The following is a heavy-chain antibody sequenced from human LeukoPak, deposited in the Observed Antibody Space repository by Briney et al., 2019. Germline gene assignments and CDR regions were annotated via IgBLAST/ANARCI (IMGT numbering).Heavy chain of an antibody. CDR3: ARDLGIFGDFDY. J-gene: IGHJ4*02. CDR2: ISGGGGST. Sequence: PGGSLRLSCAASGFTFSSYAMTWVRQAPGKGLEWVSGISGGGGSTYYADSVKGRFTISRDNSRNTLFLQMDSLRSEDTAVYYCARDLGIFGDFDYWGQGTLVIVSS. CDR1: GFTFSSYA. V-gene: IGHV3-23*01. D-gene: IGHD3-3*01.